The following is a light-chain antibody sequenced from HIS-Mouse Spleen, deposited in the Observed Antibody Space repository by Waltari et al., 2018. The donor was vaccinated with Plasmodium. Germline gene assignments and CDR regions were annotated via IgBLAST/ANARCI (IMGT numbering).Light chain of an antibody. J-gene: IGLJ2*01. CDR1: ALPKQY. V-gene: IGLV3-25*03. CDR3: QSADSSGTYRV. Sequence: SYELTQPPSVSVSPGQTARITCSGDALPKQYAYWYQQKPGQAPVLVIYKERERPSGIPGRFSGSSSGTTVTLTISGVQAEDEADYYCQSADSSGTYRVFGGGTKLTVL. CDR2: KER.